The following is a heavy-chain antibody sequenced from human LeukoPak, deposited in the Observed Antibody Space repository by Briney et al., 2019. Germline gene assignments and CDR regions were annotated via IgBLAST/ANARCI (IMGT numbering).Heavy chain of an antibody. Sequence: GGSLRLSCAASGFTFNTYNMNWVRQAPGKGLEWVSSISSISSYIYYADSVKGRFTISRDNAKKSLYLQMNSLRAEDTAVYYCARERAYSGYDWAAFDIWGQGTMVTVSS. J-gene: IGHJ3*02. D-gene: IGHD5-12*01. CDR1: GFTFNTYN. CDR3: ARERAYSGYDWAAFDI. V-gene: IGHV3-21*01. CDR2: ISSISSYI.